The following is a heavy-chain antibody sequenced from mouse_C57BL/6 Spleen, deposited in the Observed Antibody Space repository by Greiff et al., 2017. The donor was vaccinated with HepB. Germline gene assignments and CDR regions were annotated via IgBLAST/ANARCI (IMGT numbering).Heavy chain of an antibody. D-gene: IGHD2-2*01. V-gene: IGHV1-61*01. CDR2: IYPSDSET. Sequence: QVQLQQPGAELVRPGSSVKLSCKASGYTFTSYWMDWVKQRPGQVLEWIGNIYPSDSETHYNQKFKDKATLTVDKSSSTAYMQLSSLTSEDSAVYYCARDGYYGYHDDDWYFDVWGTGTTVTVSS. J-gene: IGHJ1*03. CDR3: ARDGYYGYHDDDWYFDV. CDR1: GYTFTSYW.